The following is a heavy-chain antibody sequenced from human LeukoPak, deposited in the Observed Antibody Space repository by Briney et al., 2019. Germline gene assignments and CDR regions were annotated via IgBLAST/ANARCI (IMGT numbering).Heavy chain of an antibody. J-gene: IGHJ3*02. CDR3: ARNLLLDAFDI. D-gene: IGHD2/OR15-2a*01. V-gene: IGHV4-4*09. Sequence: PSETLSLTCTVSGGSISSYYWSWIRQPPGKGLEWIGYIYTSGSTNYNSSLKSRVTISVDTSKNQFSLKLSSVTAADTAVYYCARNLLLDAFDIWGQGTMVTVSS. CDR1: GGSISSYY. CDR2: IYTSGST.